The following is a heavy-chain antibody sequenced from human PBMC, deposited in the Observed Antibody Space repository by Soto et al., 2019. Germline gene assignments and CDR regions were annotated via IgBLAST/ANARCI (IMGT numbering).Heavy chain of an antibody. CDR2: IYYSGST. CDR1: GASISGYY. Sequence: SETLSLTCTVSGASISGYYWSWIRQPPGEGLEWIGYIYYSGSTSYNPSLKSRVTISLDMSKNQFSLKLSSVTAADTAVYYCARVETTETKDGGYFNGMDVWGQGTTVTVSS. D-gene: IGHD4-17*01. CDR3: ARVETTETKDGGYFNGMDV. V-gene: IGHV4-59*01. J-gene: IGHJ6*02.